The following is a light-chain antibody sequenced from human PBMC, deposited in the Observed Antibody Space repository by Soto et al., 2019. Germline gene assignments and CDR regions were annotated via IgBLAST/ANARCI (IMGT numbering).Light chain of an antibody. CDR2: EVS. V-gene: IGLV2-8*01. CDR3: SSYAGSNNSLYV. J-gene: IGLJ1*01. CDR1: SNDVGGYNY. Sequence: QSVLTQPPSESGSPGRSVTISCTGNSNDVGGYNYVSWYQRHPGKAPTLMIYEVSKRPSGVPDRFSGSKSGNTASLTVSGLQAEDEADYYCSSYAGSNNSLYVFGTGTKVTVL.